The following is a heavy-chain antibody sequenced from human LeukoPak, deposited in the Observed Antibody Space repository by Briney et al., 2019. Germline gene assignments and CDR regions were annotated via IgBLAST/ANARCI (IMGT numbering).Heavy chain of an antibody. CDR1: GYTFTSYL. V-gene: IGHV5-10-1*01. J-gene: IGHJ2*01. D-gene: IGHD3-16*02. CDR3: ARHPSGGSNHSPWYFDL. CDR2: IDPSDSYT. Sequence: GEPLKISCKHSGYTFTSYLISGVRQMPGKGLEWRGRIDPSDSYTNYSPSFQGHVTISAAKSINTANLQWSSLEASETAIYYCARHPSGGSNHSPWYFDLWGRGTLVSVSS.